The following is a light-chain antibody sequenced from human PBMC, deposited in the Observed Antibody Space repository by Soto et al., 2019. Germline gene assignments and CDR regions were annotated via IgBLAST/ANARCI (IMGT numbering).Light chain of an antibody. CDR1: QSVSSTF. Sequence: EIVLTQSPGTLSLSPGEGATLSCRASQSVSSTFLTWYQQKPGQAPRLLIYGASSRATGIPDRFSGSGSGTDFTLTISRLEPEDFAVYYCQQYANSRLTFGGGTKVEIK. J-gene: IGKJ4*01. CDR2: GAS. V-gene: IGKV3-20*01. CDR3: QQYANSRLT.